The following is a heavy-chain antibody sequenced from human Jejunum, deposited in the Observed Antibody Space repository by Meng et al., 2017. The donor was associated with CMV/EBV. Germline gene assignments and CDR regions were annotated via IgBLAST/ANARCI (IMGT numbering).Heavy chain of an antibody. V-gene: IGHV4-4*07. J-gene: IGHJ4*02. CDR2: ISPSGNI. D-gene: IGHD3-22*01. CDR3: ARGESRGYYYFDY. CDR1: GDYISNSF. Sequence: ESGPGLATLVETLSLTGTVPGDYISNSFWSWLRQPAGKKLEWIGRISPSGNINYIPSLKGRVTMSLDTSNNQLFLNLTSVTAADTALYYCARGESRGYYYFDYWGQGILVTVSS.